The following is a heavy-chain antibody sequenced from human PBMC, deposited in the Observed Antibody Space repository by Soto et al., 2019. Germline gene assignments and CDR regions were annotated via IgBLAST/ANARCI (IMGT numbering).Heavy chain of an antibody. J-gene: IGHJ5*02. CDR2: IHASGNT. V-gene: IGHV4-4*07. Sequence: SETLSLTCSVSGGSLNNFYWNWIRQTAGKGLEWIGRIHASGNTNYNPSLKSRATLSVDTSENQFSLKVRSVTAADTAVYYCASSSHKESWFDPWGQGTLVTGSS. D-gene: IGHD6-13*01. CDR1: GGSLNNFY. CDR3: ASSSHKESWFDP.